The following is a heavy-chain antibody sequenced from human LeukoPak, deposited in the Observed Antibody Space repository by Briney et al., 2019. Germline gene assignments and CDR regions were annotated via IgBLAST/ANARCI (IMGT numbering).Heavy chain of an antibody. V-gene: IGHV4-59*08. D-gene: IGHD2-15*01. J-gene: IGHJ4*02. CDR3: ARHKESCSGGFCCLDYFDY. CDR1: GGSISSFY. CDR2: IYYSGST. Sequence: SETLFLTCTVSGGSISSFYWSWIRQSPGKGLEWIGYIYYSGSTNYNPSLTSRVTISVDTSKNQFALKLSSVTAADTAIYYCARHKESCSGGFCCLDYFDYWGQGTLVTVSS.